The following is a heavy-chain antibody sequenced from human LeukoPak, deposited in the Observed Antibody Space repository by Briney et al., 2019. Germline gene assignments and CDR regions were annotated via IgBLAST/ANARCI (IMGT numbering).Heavy chain of an antibody. CDR2: IYYSGST. Sequence: SETLSLTCTVSGGSISSGGYYWSWIRQHPGKGLEWIGYIYYSGSTYYNPSLKSRVTISVDTSKNQFSLKLSSVTAGDTAVYYCARALGIHQSSGYYDYWGQGTLVTVSS. J-gene: IGHJ4*02. CDR1: GGSISSGGYY. CDR3: ARALGIHQSSGYYDY. D-gene: IGHD3-22*01. V-gene: IGHV4-31*03.